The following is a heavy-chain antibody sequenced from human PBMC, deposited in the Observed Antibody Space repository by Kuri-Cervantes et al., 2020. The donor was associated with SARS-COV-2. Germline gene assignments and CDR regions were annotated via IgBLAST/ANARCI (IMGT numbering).Heavy chain of an antibody. V-gene: IGHV3-23*01. CDR1: GFTFSRCC. J-gene: IGHJ4*02. CDR3: AKTYYDFWSGYEY. D-gene: IGHD3-3*01. CDR2: ISGSGGST. Sequence: GESLKISCAASGFTFSRCCMKWVRQAPGKGLEWVSGISGSGGSTYYADSVKGRITISRDNSKNTLYLQMNSLRAEDTAVYYCAKTYYDFWSGYEYWGQGTLVTVSS.